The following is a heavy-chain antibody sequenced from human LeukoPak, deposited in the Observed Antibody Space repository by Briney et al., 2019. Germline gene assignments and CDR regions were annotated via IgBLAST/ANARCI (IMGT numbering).Heavy chain of an antibody. CDR2: IYYTGTT. CDR3: ARAGQLVPGGNNWFDP. Sequence: SETLSLTCSVSGGSISSSLYFWGWIRQPPGKGLEWIGNIYYTGTTYYKPSFNSRVTILVGTSKNQFSLKLRSVTAADTAVYYCARAGQLVPGGNNWFDPWGQGTLVTVSS. CDR1: GGSISSSLYF. D-gene: IGHD6-13*01. J-gene: IGHJ5*02. V-gene: IGHV4-39*07.